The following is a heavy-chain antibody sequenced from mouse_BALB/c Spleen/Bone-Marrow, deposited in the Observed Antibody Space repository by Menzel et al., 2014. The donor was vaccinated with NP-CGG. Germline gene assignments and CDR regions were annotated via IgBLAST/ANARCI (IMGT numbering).Heavy chain of an antibody. CDR1: GYTFTSYW. CDR2: INPCNGRT. CDR3: ARWNGQRHFDY. Sequence: QVQLQHPGAELVKPGASVKLSCKASGYTFTSYWMHWVKQRPGQGLEWIGEINPCNGRTNYNEKFKSKATLTVDKSSSTAYMQLSSLTSEDSAVYYCARWNGQRHFDYWGQGTPVTVSA. V-gene: IGHV1S81*02. J-gene: IGHJ2*01.